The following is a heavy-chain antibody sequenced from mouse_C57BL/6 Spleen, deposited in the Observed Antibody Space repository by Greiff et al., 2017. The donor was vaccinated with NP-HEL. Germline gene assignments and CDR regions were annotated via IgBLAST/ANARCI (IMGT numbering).Heavy chain of an antibody. Sequence: VQLQQSGAELVKPGASVKLSCKASGYTFTEYTIHWVKQRSGQGLEWIGWFYPGSGSIKYNEKFKDKATLTADKSSSTVYMELSRVTSEDSAVYFCARQEERYDYDVGYAMDYWGQGTSVTVSS. CDR2: FYPGSGSI. CDR1: GYTFTEYT. CDR3: ARQEERYDYDVGYAMDY. D-gene: IGHD2-4*01. V-gene: IGHV1-62-2*01. J-gene: IGHJ4*01.